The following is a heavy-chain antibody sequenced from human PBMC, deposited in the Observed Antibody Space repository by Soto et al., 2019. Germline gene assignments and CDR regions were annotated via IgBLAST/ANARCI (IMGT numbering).Heavy chain of an antibody. CDR1: GDNVSNDRTA. D-gene: IGHD6-19*01. J-gene: IGHJ4*02. CDR2: TYYRSQWFY. CDR3: ARVHVAVAGTFDY. V-gene: IGHV6-1*01. Sequence: KQSPTLSLTCAISGDNVSNDRTAWNWIRQSQSRGLEWLGRTYYRSQWFYDHADSVKGRIAINPDTSKNQFSLQLNSVTPEDTAVYYCARVHVAVAGTFDYWGQGTPVTVSS.